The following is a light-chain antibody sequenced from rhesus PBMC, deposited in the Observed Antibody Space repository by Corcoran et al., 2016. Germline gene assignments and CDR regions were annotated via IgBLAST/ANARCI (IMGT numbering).Light chain of an antibody. CDR2: TAS. Sequence: DIQMTQSPSSLSASAGDRVTITCRASQTISTYLTWYQQKQGKTPKRLIYTASSLESGVPSRFSGSGSGTEFTLTISSLQPEDSATYYCLQYNTNPYSFGQGTKVEIK. V-gene: IGKV1-43*01. J-gene: IGKJ2*01. CDR1: QTISTY. CDR3: LQYNTNPYS.